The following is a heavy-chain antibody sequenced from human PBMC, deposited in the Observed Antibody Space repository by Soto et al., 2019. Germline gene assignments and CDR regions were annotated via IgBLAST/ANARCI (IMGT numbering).Heavy chain of an antibody. V-gene: IGHV3-23*01. D-gene: IGHD3-9*01. J-gene: IGHJ1*01. Sequence: EVQLLESGGGLVQPGGSLKISCAVSGFTFSSYAMSWVRQAPGKGLEWVSGISGTGRVTNYAESVKGRFTISRDSPKNPLYLEMKSLRVEDTAVYYCAKDVHYDIVTGIEYFDHWGQGTLVTVSS. CDR2: ISGTGRVT. CDR1: GFTFSSYA. CDR3: AKDVHYDIVTGIEYFDH.